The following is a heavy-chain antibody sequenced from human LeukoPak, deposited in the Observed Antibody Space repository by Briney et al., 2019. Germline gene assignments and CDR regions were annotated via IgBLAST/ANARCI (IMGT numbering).Heavy chain of an antibody. D-gene: IGHD1-26*01. CDR1: GGSISGYY. CDR3: ARRRAQSSGPSFYYFYMDV. V-gene: IGHV4-59*01. Sequence: SETLSLTRSVSGGSISGYYWSWIRQLPGERLEWIGYIYHNGRTTYNPSLVSRVTISMDTSKNQLSLNLRFVTAADTALYFCARRRAQSSGPSFYYFYMDVWGKGTTVTVSS. J-gene: IGHJ6*03. CDR2: IYHNGRT.